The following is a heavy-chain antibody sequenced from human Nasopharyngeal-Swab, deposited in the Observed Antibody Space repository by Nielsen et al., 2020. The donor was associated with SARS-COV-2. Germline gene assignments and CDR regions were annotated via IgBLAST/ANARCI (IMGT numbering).Heavy chain of an antibody. CDR1: GYTFTSYA. V-gene: IGHV1-3*01. CDR2: VNAGNGNT. J-gene: IGHJ3*02. Sequence: ASVKVSCKASGYTFTSYAMHWVRQAPGQRLEWMGWVNAGNGNTKYSQKFQGRVTITRDTSASTAYMELSSLRSEDTAVYYCARAKRGPGGAFDIWGQGTMVTVSS. D-gene: IGHD3-10*01. CDR3: ARAKRGPGGAFDI.